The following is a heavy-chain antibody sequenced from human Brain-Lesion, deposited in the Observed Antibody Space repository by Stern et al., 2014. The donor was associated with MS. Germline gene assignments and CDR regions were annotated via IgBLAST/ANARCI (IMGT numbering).Heavy chain of an antibody. CDR1: GGSISSSTYY. Sequence: LVDSGPGLVKPSETLSLTCTVSGGSISSSTYYWAWIRQPPGKGLEWIGNIYYSGFTYYNPSLKSRVTISVVMSQNQVSLQLSSVTAADTAIYYCARHDSVPRPSQLYSARDRGPGYFDYWGQGTLVTVSS. V-gene: IGHV4-39*01. J-gene: IGHJ4*02. CDR3: ARHDSVPRPSQLYSARDRGPGYFDY. D-gene: IGHD1-26*01. CDR2: IYYSGFT.